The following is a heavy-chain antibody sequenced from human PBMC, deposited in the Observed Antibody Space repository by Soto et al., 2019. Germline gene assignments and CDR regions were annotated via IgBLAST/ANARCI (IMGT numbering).Heavy chain of an antibody. Sequence: ASVKVSCKASGYTFTSYDINWVRQATGQGLEWMGWMNPNSGNTGYAQKFQGRVTMTRTTSISTANMELSSLRSEDTAVYYCARGLYCSGGSCYAFDYWGQGTLVTVSS. CDR3: ARGLYCSGGSCYAFDY. CDR1: GYTFTSYD. V-gene: IGHV1-8*01. CDR2: MNPNSGNT. J-gene: IGHJ4*02. D-gene: IGHD2-15*01.